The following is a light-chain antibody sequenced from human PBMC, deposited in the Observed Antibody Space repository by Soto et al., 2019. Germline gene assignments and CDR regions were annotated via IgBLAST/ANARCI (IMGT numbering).Light chain of an antibody. Sequence: QSALTQPPSVSGSPGQSITISCTGTSSDVGSYNHVSWYQQHPGKAPKLMIYKVSKRPSGVSHRFSGSKSGNTASLTISGVQAQDAADYNSASHVRSGTPCVFGGGTKLTVL. V-gene: IGLV2-23*02. J-gene: IGLJ2*01. CDR1: SSDVGSYNH. CDR3: ASHVRSGTPCV. CDR2: KVS.